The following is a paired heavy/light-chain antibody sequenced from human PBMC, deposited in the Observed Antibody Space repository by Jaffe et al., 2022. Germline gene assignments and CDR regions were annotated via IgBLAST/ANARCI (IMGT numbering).Light chain of an antibody. CDR3: QQFNSYPL. CDR2: DAS. CDR1: QGISSA. J-gene: IGKJ4*01. Sequence: AIQLTQSPSSLSASVGDRVTITCRASQGISSALAWYQQKPGKAPKLLIYDASSLESGVPSRFSGSGSGTDFTLTISSLQPEDFATYYCQQFNSYPLFGGGTKVEIK. V-gene: IGKV1-13*02.
Heavy chain of an antibody. J-gene: IGHJ4*02. Sequence: QITLKESGPTLVKPTQTLTLTCTFSGFSLSTSGVGVGWIRQPPGKALEWLALIYWDDDKRYSPSLKSRLTITKDTSKNQVVLTMTNMDPVDTATYYCAHRLRLRAVGYYFDYWGQGTLVTVSS. CDR1: GFSLSTSGVG. V-gene: IGHV2-5*02. CDR2: IYWDDDK. CDR3: AHRLRLRAVGYYFDY. D-gene: IGHD1-26*01.